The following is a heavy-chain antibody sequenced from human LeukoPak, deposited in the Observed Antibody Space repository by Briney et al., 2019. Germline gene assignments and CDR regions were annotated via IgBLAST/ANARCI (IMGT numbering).Heavy chain of an antibody. J-gene: IGHJ4*02. CDR3: ARGQSMYY. CDR1: GYTLNKYF. V-gene: IGHV1-18*01. Sequence: ASVKVSCKDSGYTLNKYFISWVRQAPGRGLEWVGWISPHSHTTHYAEKVQGRVTMTTDTSTTTVYMELRSLRSDDTAVYFCARGQSMYYWGQGTPVTVSS. D-gene: IGHD2-8*01. CDR2: ISPHSHTT.